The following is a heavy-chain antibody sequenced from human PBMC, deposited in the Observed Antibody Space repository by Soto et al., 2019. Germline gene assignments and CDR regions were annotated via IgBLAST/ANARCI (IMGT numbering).Heavy chain of an antibody. V-gene: IGHV3-48*03. J-gene: IGHJ3*02. CDR1: GFTFSGYE. CDR3: ASVASIPHAAFDI. Sequence: GGSLRLSCAASGFTFSGYEMNWVRQAPGKGLEWVSYISSSGSTIYYADSVKGRFTISRDNAKNSLYLQMNSLRAEDTAVYYCASVASIPHAAFDIWGQGTMVTVSS. CDR2: ISSSGSTI. D-gene: IGHD6-19*01.